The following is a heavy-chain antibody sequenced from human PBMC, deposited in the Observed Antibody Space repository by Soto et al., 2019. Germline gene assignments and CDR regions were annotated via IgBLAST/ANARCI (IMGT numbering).Heavy chain of an antibody. CDR1: GDSMRSGDYY. Sequence: QVQLQESGPGPVKPSQTLSLTYTVSGDSMRSGDYYWTWIRQPPGKGLEWIGYIYYIGTTFYNPSLESRVNISIDTSKNHFSLRPTSVTAADTAVYYCSRGSTYYGFLTWGQGTLATVSS. V-gene: IGHV4-30-4*01. CDR3: SRGSTYYGFLT. D-gene: IGHD3-10*01. J-gene: IGHJ5*02. CDR2: IYYIGTT.